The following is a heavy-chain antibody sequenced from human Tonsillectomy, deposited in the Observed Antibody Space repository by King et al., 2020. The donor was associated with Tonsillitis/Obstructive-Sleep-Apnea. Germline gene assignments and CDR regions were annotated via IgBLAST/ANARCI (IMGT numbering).Heavy chain of an antibody. V-gene: IGHV1-46*01. J-gene: IGHJ4*02. CDR2: INPSGGST. CDR3: ARAGGGKTPLDY. CDR1: GYTFTSYY. Sequence: QLVQSGAEVKKPGASVKVSCKASGYTFTSYYMHWVRQAPGQGLEWMGIINPSGGSTSYAQKFQGRVTMTRDTSTSTVYMELSSLRSGDTAVYYCARAGGGKTPLDYWGQGTLVTVSS. D-gene: IGHD3-16*01.